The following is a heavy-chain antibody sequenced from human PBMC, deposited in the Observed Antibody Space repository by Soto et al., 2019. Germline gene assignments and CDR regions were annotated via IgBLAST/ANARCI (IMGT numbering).Heavy chain of an antibody. CDR3: ARLRAQVK. CDR2: INQDGSEQ. J-gene: IGHJ4*02. V-gene: IGHV3-7*01. Sequence: QPGGSLRLPCAASGFTFNNYWMSWVRQAPGKGLEWVANINQDGSEQYYVDFVKGRFTISRDNAKNSLYLQMNSLRAEDTAMYYCARLRAQVKWGPGTLVTVSS. CDR1: GFTFNNYW. D-gene: IGHD4-4*01.